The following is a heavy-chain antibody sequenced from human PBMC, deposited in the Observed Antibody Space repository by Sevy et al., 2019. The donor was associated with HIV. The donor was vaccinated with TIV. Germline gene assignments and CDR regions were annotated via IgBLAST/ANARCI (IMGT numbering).Heavy chain of an antibody. J-gene: IGHJ4*02. D-gene: IGHD2-15*01. V-gene: IGHV3-15*01. CDR2: IKSKTDGGTT. Sequence: GGSLRLSCAASGFTFSNAWMSWVRQAPGKGLEWVGRIKSKTDGGTTDYAAPVKGRFTISRDDSKNTLYPQMNSLKTEDTAVYYCTTDFHVVVVAASKDYWGQGTLVTVSS. CDR1: GFTFSNAW. CDR3: TTDFHVVVVAASKDY.